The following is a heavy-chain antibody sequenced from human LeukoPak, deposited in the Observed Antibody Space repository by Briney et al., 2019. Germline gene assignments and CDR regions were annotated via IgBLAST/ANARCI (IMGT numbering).Heavy chain of an antibody. J-gene: IGHJ1*01. CDR3: ARDRPDSSRGFQH. V-gene: IGHV4-4*02. CDR2: IYHSGST. D-gene: IGHD6-13*01. CDR1: GGSISSSNW. Sequence: TSETLSLTCAVSGGSISSSNWWSWARQPPGKGLEWIGEIYHSGSTNYNPSLKCRVTISVDKSKNQFSLKLSSVTAADTAVYYCARDRPDSSRGFQHWGQGTLVTVSS.